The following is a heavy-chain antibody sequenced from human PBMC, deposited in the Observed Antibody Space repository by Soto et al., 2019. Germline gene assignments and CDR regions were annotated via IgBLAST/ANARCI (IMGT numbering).Heavy chain of an antibody. J-gene: IGHJ4*02. Sequence: EVQLVESGGGLVKPGGSLRLSCEASGFTFSSYSMNWVRQAPGKGLEWVSSISSSSSYIYYADSVKGRFTISRDNAKNSLYLQMNSLRAEDTAVYYCARGKGCSGGSCYCDYWGQGTLVTVSS. V-gene: IGHV3-21*01. CDR1: GFTFSSYS. CDR2: ISSSSSYI. CDR3: ARGKGCSGGSCYCDY. D-gene: IGHD2-15*01.